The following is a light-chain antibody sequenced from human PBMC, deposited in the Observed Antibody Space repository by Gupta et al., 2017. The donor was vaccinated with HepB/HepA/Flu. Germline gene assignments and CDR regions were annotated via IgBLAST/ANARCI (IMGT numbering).Light chain of an antibody. CDR2: GAS. J-gene: IGKJ5*01. CDR3: QQYGSSPPVT. Sequence: EIVLTPSPGTLSLSPGERATLSCRASQTISNKYVAWYQQKPGQAPRLLIYGASSRATDIPDRFSGSGSGTDFTLTISRLEPEDFAVYYCQQYGSSPPVTFGQGTRLGIK. CDR1: QTISNKY. V-gene: IGKV3-20*01.